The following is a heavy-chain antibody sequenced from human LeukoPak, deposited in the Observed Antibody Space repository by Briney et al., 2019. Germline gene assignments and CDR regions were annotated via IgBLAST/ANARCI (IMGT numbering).Heavy chain of an antibody. Sequence: SETLSLTCAVDGGSFSGYYWSWIRQPPGKGLEWIGEINHSGSTNYNPSLKSRVTISVDTSKNQFSLKLSSVTAADTAVYYCARSYGDYPPYMDVWGKGTTVTVSS. CDR1: GGSFSGYY. J-gene: IGHJ6*03. V-gene: IGHV4-34*01. D-gene: IGHD4-17*01. CDR3: ARSYGDYPPYMDV. CDR2: INHSGST.